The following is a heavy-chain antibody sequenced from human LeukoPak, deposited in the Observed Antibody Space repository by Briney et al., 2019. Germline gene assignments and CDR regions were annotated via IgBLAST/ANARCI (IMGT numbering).Heavy chain of an antibody. CDR1: GGSISPYY. J-gene: IGHJ4*02. CDR3: ARGLRYCSDL. Sequence: PSETLSPACNVSGGSISPYYWTWIRQPPGKGLEWIGYIYYFGSPNYNPSLKSRVTILVDTSQNQFSLHLTSVTAADTAVYYCARGLRYCSDLWGPGTPVTVSS. CDR2: IYYFGSP. V-gene: IGHV4-59*01. D-gene: IGHD2-8*02.